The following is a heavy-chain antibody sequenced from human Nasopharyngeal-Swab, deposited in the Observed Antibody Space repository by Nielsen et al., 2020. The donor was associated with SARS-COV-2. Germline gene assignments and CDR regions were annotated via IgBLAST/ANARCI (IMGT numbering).Heavy chain of an antibody. D-gene: IGHD3-22*01. CDR2: INSDGSST. CDR1: GFTFSSYW. Sequence: GESLKISCAASGFTFSSYWMHWVRQAPGKGLVWVSRINSDGSSTSYADSVKGRFTISRDNAKNTLYLQMNSLRAEDTAVYYCAHSGYDAFDIWGQGTMVTVSS. V-gene: IGHV3-74*01. CDR3: AHSGYDAFDI. J-gene: IGHJ3*02.